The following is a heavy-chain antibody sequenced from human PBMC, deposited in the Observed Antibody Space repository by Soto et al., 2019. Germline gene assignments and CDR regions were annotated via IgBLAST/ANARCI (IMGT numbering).Heavy chain of an antibody. Sequence: GGSLRLSCAASGFTFSDYYMSWIRQAPGKGLEWVSYISSSGSTIYYADSVKGRFTISRDNAKNSLYLQMNSLRAEDTAVYYCARDPTPLDTAMVTGFDYWGQGTLVTVSS. J-gene: IGHJ4*02. V-gene: IGHV3-11*01. CDR2: ISSSGSTI. D-gene: IGHD5-18*01. CDR3: ARDPTPLDTAMVTGFDY. CDR1: GFTFSDYY.